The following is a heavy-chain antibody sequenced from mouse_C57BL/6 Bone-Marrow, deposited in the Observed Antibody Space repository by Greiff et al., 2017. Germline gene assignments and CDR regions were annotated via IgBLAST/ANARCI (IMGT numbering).Heavy chain of an antibody. V-gene: IGHV1-62-2*01. CDR2: FYPGSGSI. Sequence: VKVQQSGAELVKPGASMKLSCKASGYIFTEYTIHWVKQRSGQGLEWIGWFYPGSGSIKYNERFKDKATLTADKSSNTVYMELSRLTSEDSAVYFCARHERYYDYEGYFDYWGQGTTLTVSS. J-gene: IGHJ2*01. CDR3: ARHERYYDYEGYFDY. D-gene: IGHD2-4*01. CDR1: GYIFTEYT.